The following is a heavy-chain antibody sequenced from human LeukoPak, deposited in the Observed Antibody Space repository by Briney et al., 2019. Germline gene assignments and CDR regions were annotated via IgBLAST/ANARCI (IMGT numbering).Heavy chain of an antibody. CDR3: AKDFGGYYYDSSGYFRGSIDY. J-gene: IGHJ4*02. D-gene: IGHD3-22*01. V-gene: IGHV3-30*02. CDR2: IRYDGSNK. CDR1: GFTFSSYG. Sequence: GGSLRLSCAASGFTFSSYGMHWVRQAPGKGLEWVAFIRYDGSNKYYADSVKGRFTISRDNSKNTLYLQMNSLRAEDTAVYYCAKDFGGYYYDSSGYFRGSIDYWGQGTLVTVSS.